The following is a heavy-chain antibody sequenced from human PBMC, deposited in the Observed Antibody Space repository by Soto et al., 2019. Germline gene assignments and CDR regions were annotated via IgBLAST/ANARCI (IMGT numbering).Heavy chain of an antibody. D-gene: IGHD5-18*01. CDR3: ARAGTAMVTLDY. V-gene: IGHV4-61*08. J-gene: IGHJ4*02. CDR1: GGSISSGDSY. Sequence: SETLSLTCSVFGGSISSGDSYWSWIRQPPGKGLEWIGYIYYSGSTNYNPSLKSRVTISVDTSKNQFSLKLSSVTAADAAVYYCARAGTAMVTLDYWGQGTLVTVYS. CDR2: IYYSGST.